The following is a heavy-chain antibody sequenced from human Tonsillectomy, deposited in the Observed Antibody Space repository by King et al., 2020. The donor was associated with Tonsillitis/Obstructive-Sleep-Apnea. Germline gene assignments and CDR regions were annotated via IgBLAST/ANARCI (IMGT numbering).Heavy chain of an antibody. CDR1: GDSLSSGHW. Sequence: VQLQESGPGLVKPSGTLSLTCGVSGDSLSSGHWWIWVRQPPGKGLEWIGEVYHDGNTNYNPSLKSQVTMSVDKSKNQFSRKLSSMTATATAVYYCAGGASSTLGSDFDYWGQGTLVTVSS. J-gene: IGHJ4*02. D-gene: IGHD6-13*01. CDR3: AGGASSTLGSDFDY. CDR2: VYHDGNT. V-gene: IGHV4-4*02.